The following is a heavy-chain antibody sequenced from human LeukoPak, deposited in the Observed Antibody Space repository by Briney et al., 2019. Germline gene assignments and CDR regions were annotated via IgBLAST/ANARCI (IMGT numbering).Heavy chain of an antibody. D-gene: IGHD6-19*01. CDR2: ISSNGGST. CDR1: GFTFSSYA. CDR3: VKDLHSSGWYGAY. J-gene: IGHJ4*02. Sequence: GGSLRLSCSASGFTFSSYAMHWVRQAPGKGLEYVSAISSNGGSTYYADSVKSRFTISRDNSKNTLYLQMSSLRAEDTAVYYCVKDLHSSGWYGAYWGQGTLVTVSS. V-gene: IGHV3-64D*06.